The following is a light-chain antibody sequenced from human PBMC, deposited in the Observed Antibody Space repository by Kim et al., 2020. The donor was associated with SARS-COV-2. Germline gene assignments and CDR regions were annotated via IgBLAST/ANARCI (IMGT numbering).Light chain of an antibody. CDR2: GDI. CDR1: HSNIGAGYY. Sequence: QSVLTQPPSVSGAPGQRVTVSCTGTHSNIGAGYYVHWYQQFPGMAPKLLIYGDINRPSGVPDRFSGSKSGSSASLVITGLQPEDEADYYCQSYDSSLSGYVFGSGTKVTVL. CDR3: QSYDSSLSGYV. V-gene: IGLV1-40*01. J-gene: IGLJ1*01.